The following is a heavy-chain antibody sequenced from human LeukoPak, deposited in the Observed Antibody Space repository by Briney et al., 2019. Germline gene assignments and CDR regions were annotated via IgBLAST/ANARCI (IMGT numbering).Heavy chain of an antibody. V-gene: IGHV1-69*13. CDR2: IIPIFGTA. D-gene: IGHD6-13*01. CDR1: GGTFISYA. J-gene: IGHJ4*02. CDR3: ARGNSSHNFDY. Sequence: SVKVSCKASGGTFISYAISWVRQAPGQGLEWMGGIIPIFGTANYAQKFQGRVTITADESTSTAYMELSSPRSEDTAVYYCARGNSSHNFDYWGQGTLVTVSS.